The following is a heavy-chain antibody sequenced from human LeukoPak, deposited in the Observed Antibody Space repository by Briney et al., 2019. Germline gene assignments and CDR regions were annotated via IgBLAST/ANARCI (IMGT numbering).Heavy chain of an antibody. CDR2: ISSSGSTI. D-gene: IGHD2-21*02. CDR1: GFTFSSYE. J-gene: IGHJ3*02. V-gene: IGHV3-48*03. CDR3: ARYCGGDCPHAGNAFDI. Sequence: GGSLRLSCAASGFTFSSYEMSWVRQAPGKGLEWVSYISSSGSTIYYADSVKGRFTISRDNAKNSLYLQMNSLRAEDTAVYYCARYCGGDCPHAGNAFDIWGQGTMVTVSS.